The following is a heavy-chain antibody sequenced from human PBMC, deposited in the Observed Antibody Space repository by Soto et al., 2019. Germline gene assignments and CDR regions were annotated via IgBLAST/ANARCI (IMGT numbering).Heavy chain of an antibody. J-gene: IGHJ6*02. Sequence: QVQLVESGGGVLQPGRSLRLSCAASGFTFSSYGMHWVRQAPGKGLEWVAVIWYDGSNKYYADSVKGRFTISRDNSKNTLYLQMNILRADDTAVYYCARDNWNYGVEHYYGMDVWGQGTTDTVSS. D-gene: IGHD1-7*01. CDR1: GFTFSSYG. CDR2: IWYDGSNK. V-gene: IGHV3-33*01. CDR3: ARDNWNYGVEHYYGMDV.